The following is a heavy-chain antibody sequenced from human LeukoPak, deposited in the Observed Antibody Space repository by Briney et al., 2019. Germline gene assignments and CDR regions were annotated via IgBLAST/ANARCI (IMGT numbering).Heavy chain of an antibody. Sequence: SETLSLTCTVSGGSINFYYWNWIRQPPGKGLEWIGYIYYSGSTNYNPSLKSRVTISVVTSKNQFSLNLSSVTAADTAVYYCARDGYYGSGFDYWGQGTLVTVSS. V-gene: IGHV4-59*01. D-gene: IGHD3-10*01. CDR2: IYYSGST. J-gene: IGHJ4*02. CDR1: GGSINFYY. CDR3: ARDGYYGSGFDY.